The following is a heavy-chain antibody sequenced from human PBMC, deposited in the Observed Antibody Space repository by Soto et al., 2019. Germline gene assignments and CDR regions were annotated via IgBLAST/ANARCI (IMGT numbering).Heavy chain of an antibody. V-gene: IGHV1-2*04. CDR1: GYTFTGYY. D-gene: IGHD6-19*01. CDR3: ARDPLHTWLQWLPRYGMDV. J-gene: IGHJ6*02. CDR2: INPNSGGT. Sequence: ASVKVSCKASGYTFTGYYMHWVRQAPGQGLEWMGWINPNSGGTNYAQKFQGWVTMTRDTSISTAYMELSRLRSDDTAVYYCARDPLHTWLQWLPRYGMDVWGQGSTVTVSS.